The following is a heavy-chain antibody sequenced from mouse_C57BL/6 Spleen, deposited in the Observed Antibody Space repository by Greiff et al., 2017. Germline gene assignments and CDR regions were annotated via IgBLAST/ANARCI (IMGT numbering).Heavy chain of an antibody. D-gene: IGHD1-1*01. CDR3: ARDDYSSYVSRFAY. J-gene: IGHJ3*01. V-gene: IGHV1-82*01. CDR2: IYPGDGDT. CDR1: GYAFSSSW. Sequence: VKLQESGPELVKPGASVKISCKASGYAFSSSWMNWVKQRPGKGLEWIGRIYPGDGDTNYNGKFKGKATLTADKSSSTAYMQLSSLTSEDSAVYFCARDDYSSYVSRFAYWGQGTLVTVSA.